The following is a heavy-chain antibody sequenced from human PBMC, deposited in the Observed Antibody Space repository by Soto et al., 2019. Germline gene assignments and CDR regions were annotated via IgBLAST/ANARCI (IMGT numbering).Heavy chain of an antibody. D-gene: IGHD2-15*01. CDR1: GGSFSGYY. V-gene: IGHV4-34*01. CDR3: ARGGPHLKDIVVVVAATNWFDP. CDR2: INHSGST. Sequence: QVQLQQWGAGLLKPSETLSLTCAVYGGSFSGYYWSWIRQPPGKGLEWIGEINHSGSTNYNPSLKSRVTISVDTSKNQFSLKLSSVTAADTAVYYCARGGPHLKDIVVVVAATNWFDPWGQGPLVTVSS. J-gene: IGHJ5*02.